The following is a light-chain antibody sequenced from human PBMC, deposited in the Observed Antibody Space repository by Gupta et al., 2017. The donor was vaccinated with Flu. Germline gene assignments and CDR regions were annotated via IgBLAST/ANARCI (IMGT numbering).Light chain of an antibody. CDR3: QQYNKWPQT. Sequence: GERVTLSCRASQSVSYTLAWYQQKPAQPPSLLIYDASTRASGIPARFSGSGSGTEFTLTISSLQSEDFAVYYCQQYNKWPQTFGQGTKLEIK. CDR1: QSVSYT. V-gene: IGKV3-15*01. J-gene: IGKJ2*01. CDR2: DAS.